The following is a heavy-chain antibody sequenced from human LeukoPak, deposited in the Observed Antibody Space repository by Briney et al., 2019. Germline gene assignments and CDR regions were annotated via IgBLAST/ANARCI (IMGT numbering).Heavy chain of an antibody. CDR3: ARHERGYYDSSGYYGEAFDI. Sequence: SETLSLTCTVSGGSISSYYWSWIRQPPGKGLEWIGYIYYSGSTHYNPSLKSRVTISVDTSKNQFSLRLSSVTAADTAVYYCARHERGYYDSSGYYGEAFDIWGQGTMVTVSS. CDR2: IYYSGST. J-gene: IGHJ3*02. D-gene: IGHD3-22*01. V-gene: IGHV4-59*08. CDR1: GGSISSYY.